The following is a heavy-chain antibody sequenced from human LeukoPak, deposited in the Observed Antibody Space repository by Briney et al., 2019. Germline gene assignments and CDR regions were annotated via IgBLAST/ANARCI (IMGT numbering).Heavy chain of an antibody. CDR1: GFTFSNYA. V-gene: IGHV3-23*01. Sequence: PGGSLRLSCAASGFTFSNYAMSWVRQAPGKGLEWVSVISGSGGRTYYADSVKGRFTISRDNSRNTVYPQMNSLKTEDTAVYYCTTELETQFVFDYWGQGTLVTVSS. D-gene: IGHD5-24*01. J-gene: IGHJ4*02. CDR2: ISGSGGRT. CDR3: TTELETQFVFDY.